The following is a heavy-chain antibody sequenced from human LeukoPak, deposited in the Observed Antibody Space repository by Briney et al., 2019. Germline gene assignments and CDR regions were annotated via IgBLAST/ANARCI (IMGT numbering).Heavy chain of an antibody. Sequence: SETLSLTCTVSGGSISSYYWSWIRQPPGKGLEWIGYIYYSGSTNYNPSLKSRVTISLDTSKNQFSLKLSSVTAADTAVYYCARDDYGDYLFDYWGQGTLVTVSS. D-gene: IGHD4-17*01. CDR3: ARDDYGDYLFDY. CDR1: GGSISSYY. CDR2: IYYSGST. V-gene: IGHV4-59*12. J-gene: IGHJ4*02.